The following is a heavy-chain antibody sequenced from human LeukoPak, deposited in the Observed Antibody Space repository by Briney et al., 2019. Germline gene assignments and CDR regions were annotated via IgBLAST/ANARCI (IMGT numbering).Heavy chain of an antibody. J-gene: IGHJ5*02. V-gene: IGHV4-61*02. D-gene: IGHD3-3*01. CDR1: GGSVSSGSYY. Sequence: PSETLSLTCTVSGGSVSSGSYYWSWIRQPAGKGLEWIGRIYTSGSTNYNPSLKSRVTISVDTSKNQFSLKLSSVTAADTAVYYCARAATYYDFLSGYSPSWFDPWGQGTLVTVSS. CDR3: ARAATYYDFLSGYSPSWFDP. CDR2: IYTSGST.